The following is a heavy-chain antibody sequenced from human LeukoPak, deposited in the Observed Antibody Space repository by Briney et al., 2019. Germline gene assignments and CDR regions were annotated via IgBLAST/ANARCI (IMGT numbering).Heavy chain of an antibody. CDR2: INHSGST. CDR1: GGSISSYY. V-gene: IGHV4-34*01. Sequence: SETLSLTCTVSGGSISSYYWSWIRQPPGKGLEWIGEINHSGSTNYNPPLKSRVTLSLDTSKNQFSLNLTSVTAADTAVYYCAETGEISSIWGRGTMVTVSS. J-gene: IGHJ3*02. D-gene: IGHD1-14*01. CDR3: AETGEISSI.